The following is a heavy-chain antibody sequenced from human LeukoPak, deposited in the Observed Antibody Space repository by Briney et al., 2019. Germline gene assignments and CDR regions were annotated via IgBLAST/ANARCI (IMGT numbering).Heavy chain of an antibody. J-gene: IGHJ6*03. Sequence: LGASVKVSCKASGYTFTGYYMHWVRQAPGQGLEWMGWINPNSGGTNYAQKFQGRVTMTRDTSISTAYMELSRLRSDDTAVYYCARAPQGVRGVIITTHNWPTTINYMDVWGKGTTVTVSS. CDR2: INPNSGGT. CDR1: GYTFTGYY. D-gene: IGHD3-10*01. CDR3: ARAPQGVRGVIITTHNWPTTINYMDV. V-gene: IGHV1-2*03.